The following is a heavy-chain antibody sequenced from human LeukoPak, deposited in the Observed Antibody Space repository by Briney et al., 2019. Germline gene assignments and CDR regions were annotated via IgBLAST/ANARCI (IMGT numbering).Heavy chain of an antibody. D-gene: IGHD3-3*01. V-gene: IGHV3-30-3*01. CDR1: GFTFSSYA. J-gene: IGHJ4*02. CDR2: ISYDGSNK. Sequence: PGRSLRLSCAASGFTFSSYAMHWVRQAPGKGLEWVAVISYDGSNKYYADSVKGRFTISRDNSKNTLYLRMNSLRAEDTAVYYCARDAGGYDILEWLLPTTFDYWGQGTLVTVSS. CDR3: ARDAGGYDILEWLLPTTFDY.